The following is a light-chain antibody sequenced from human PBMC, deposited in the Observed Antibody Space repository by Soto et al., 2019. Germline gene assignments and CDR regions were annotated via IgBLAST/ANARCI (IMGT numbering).Light chain of an antibody. CDR3: QQRNVWPPIT. J-gene: IGKJ5*01. Sequence: EVVLTQSPATLSLSPGERATPSCGVSQSIRTSLAWYQQKPGQAPRLVIFDASNRANGVPARFGGSGSGTDFTLTINSLEPEDFAVYYCQQRNVWPPITFGQGTRLEIK. CDR1: QSIRTS. CDR2: DAS. V-gene: IGKV3-11*01.